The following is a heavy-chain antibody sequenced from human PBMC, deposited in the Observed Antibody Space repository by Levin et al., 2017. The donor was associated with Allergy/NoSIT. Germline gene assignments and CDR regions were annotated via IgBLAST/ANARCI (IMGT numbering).Heavy chain of an antibody. V-gene: IGHV1-69*13. CDR1: GGTFSSYA. D-gene: IGHD3-16*01. Sequence: SVKVSCKASGGTFSSYAISWVRQAPGQGLEWMGGIIPIFGTANYAQKFQGRVTITADESTSTAYMELSSLRSEDTAVYYCASSSVLGELPAFDIWGQGTMVTVSS. CDR2: IIPIFGTA. J-gene: IGHJ3*02. CDR3: ASSSVLGELPAFDI.